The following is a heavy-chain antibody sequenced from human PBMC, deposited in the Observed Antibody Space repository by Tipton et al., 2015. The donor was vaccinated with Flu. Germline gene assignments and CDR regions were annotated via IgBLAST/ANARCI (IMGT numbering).Heavy chain of an antibody. CDR1: NGSFSGYY. V-gene: IGHV4-34*01. CDR3: ARTTYDYTNYGTPGAYGMDV. D-gene: IGHD3-16*01. CDR2: INHTGST. Sequence: TLSLTCVVYNGSFSGYYWSWIRLTPGKGMEWIGEINHTGSTQYSPSLKSRVTMSVDTSKNQLSLKLSSVTAADTAVYYCARTTYDYTNYGTPGAYGMDVWSQGTTVTVSS. J-gene: IGHJ6*02.